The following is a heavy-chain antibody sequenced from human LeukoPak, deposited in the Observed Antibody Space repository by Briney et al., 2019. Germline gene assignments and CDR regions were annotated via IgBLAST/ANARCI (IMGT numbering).Heavy chain of an antibody. D-gene: IGHD3-22*01. CDR2: INPNNGGT. CDR3: AGEDNSSGYRPFDI. CDR1: GYTFTGYY. Sequence: ASVKVSCKASGYTFTGYYVHWVRQAPGRWLEWMGRINPNNGGTNYAQKFQGRVTMTRGMSMSTAYMELSRLRSDDTAVYYCAGEDNSSGYRPFDIWGQGTMVTVPS. V-gene: IGHV1-2*06. J-gene: IGHJ3*02.